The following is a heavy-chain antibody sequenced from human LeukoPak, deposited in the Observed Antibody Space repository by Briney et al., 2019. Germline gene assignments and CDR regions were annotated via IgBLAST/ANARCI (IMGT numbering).Heavy chain of an antibody. V-gene: IGHV3-53*01. CDR2: IYSGGST. CDR1: GFTVSSNY. CDR3: ARAPGAWELLIAFDI. Sequence: GGSLRLSCAASGFTVSSNYMSWVRQAPGKGLEWVSVIYSGGSTYYADSVKGRFTISRDNSKNTLYLQMNSLRAEDTAVYYCARAPGAWELLIAFDIWGQGTMVTVSS. D-gene: IGHD1-26*01. J-gene: IGHJ3*02.